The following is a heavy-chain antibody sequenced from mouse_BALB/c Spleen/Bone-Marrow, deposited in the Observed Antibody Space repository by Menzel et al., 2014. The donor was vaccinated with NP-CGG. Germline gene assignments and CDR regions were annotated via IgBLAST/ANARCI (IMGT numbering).Heavy chain of an antibody. Sequence: QVQLKEPGPGLVAPSQSLSITCTVSGFSLTSYGVHWVRQPPGKGLEWLGVIWAGGSTNYNSALMSRLSISKDNSKSQVFLKMNSLQTDDTAMYYCAKGFHLDYWGQGTTLTVSS. V-gene: IGHV2-9*02. J-gene: IGHJ2*01. CDR2: IWAGGST. CDR1: GFSLTSYG. D-gene: IGHD1-2*01. CDR3: AKGFHLDY.